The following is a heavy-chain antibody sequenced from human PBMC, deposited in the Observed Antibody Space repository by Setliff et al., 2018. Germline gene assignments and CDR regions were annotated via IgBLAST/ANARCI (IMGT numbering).Heavy chain of an antibody. Sequence: PSETLSLTCTVSGDSISGAKYYWSWIRQSAGKGLECIGRIYTDGSTKYNPSLNSRVALSIDTSKNQFSLRLSSVTAADTAVYFCARVTGFLYMDVWGKGTTVTVS. CDR3: ARVTGFLYMDV. CDR2: IYTDGST. J-gene: IGHJ6*03. CDR1: GDSISGAKYY. V-gene: IGHV4-61*02. D-gene: IGHD3-3*01.